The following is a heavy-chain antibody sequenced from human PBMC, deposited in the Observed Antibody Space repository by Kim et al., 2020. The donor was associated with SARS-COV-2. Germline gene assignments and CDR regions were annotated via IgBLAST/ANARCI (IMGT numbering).Heavy chain of an antibody. CDR3: AGGEVSSGYYHYYFDF. CDR2: IWYDGSNK. D-gene: IGHD3-22*01. Sequence: GGSLRLSCAASGFTFISYGMHWVRQAPGKGLEWVSVIWYDGSNKYYADSVKGRFTISRDNSKNTLCLQMNSLTAEDTAVYYCAGGEVSSGYYHYYFDFWGQGTLVTVSS. V-gene: IGHV3-33*01. J-gene: IGHJ4*02. CDR1: GFTFISYG.